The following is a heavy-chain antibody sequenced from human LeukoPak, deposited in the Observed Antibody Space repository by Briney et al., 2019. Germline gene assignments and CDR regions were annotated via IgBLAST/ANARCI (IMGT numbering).Heavy chain of an antibody. CDR1: GGSIRSSHQY. CDR3: ARIIRTAGYYSNPKSGAFDF. J-gene: IGHJ4*02. Sequence: KSSETLSLTCDVSGGSIRSSHQYWGWVRQPPGKGLEWIGSVYSSGSAYYNPSLRTRVSISVATSKSQFSLKLTSVTAADTAEYFRARIIRTAGYYSNPKSGAFDFWGQGTPVTVSS. V-gene: IGHV4-39*01. CDR2: VYSSGSA. D-gene: IGHD3-9*01.